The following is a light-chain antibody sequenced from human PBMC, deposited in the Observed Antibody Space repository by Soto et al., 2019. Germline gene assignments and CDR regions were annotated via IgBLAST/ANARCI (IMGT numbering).Light chain of an antibody. V-gene: IGKV3-11*01. Sequence: EIVMTQSPATLSVSPWERATLSCRASQSVDSNLAWYQQKPGQAPRLLIYGASNRATGIPARFSGSGSGTDFTLTISSLEPEDFATYYCQQRSNWPITFGQGTRLEI. CDR3: QQRSNWPIT. J-gene: IGKJ5*01. CDR1: QSVDSN. CDR2: GAS.